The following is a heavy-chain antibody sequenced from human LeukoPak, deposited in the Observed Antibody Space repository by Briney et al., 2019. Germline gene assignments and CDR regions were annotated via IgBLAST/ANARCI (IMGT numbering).Heavy chain of an antibody. CDR1: GGSISGFY. CDR3: ARHGQTYYYRMEV. CDR2: IYYSGGT. V-gene: IGHV4-59*08. Sequence: PSETLSLTCSVSGGSISGFYWSWIRQPPGRGLEWIGQIYYSGGTIYSPSLKSRVTISLDTSQNQFSLKLSSVTAADTAVYCCARHGQTYYYRMEVWGQGTTVTVSS. J-gene: IGHJ6*02.